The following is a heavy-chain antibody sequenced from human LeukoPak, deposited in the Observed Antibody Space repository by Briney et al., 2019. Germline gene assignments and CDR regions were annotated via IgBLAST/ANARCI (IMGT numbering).Heavy chain of an antibody. CDR1: GGSISSYY. J-gene: IGHJ4*02. CDR2: IYYSGST. V-gene: IGHV4-59*01. Sequence: PSQTLSLTCTASGGSISSYYWSWIRQPPGKGLEWIGYIYYSGSTNHNPSLKSRVTISVDTSKNQFSLKLSSVTAADTAVYYCARGPQEIYGENDYWGQGTLVTVSS. D-gene: IGHD3-10*01. CDR3: ARGPQEIYGENDY.